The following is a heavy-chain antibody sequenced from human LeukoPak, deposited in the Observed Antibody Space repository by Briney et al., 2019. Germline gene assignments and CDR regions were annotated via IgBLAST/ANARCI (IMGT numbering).Heavy chain of an antibody. CDR2: IYYSGST. J-gene: IGHJ5*02. V-gene: IGHV4-59*08. CDR3: ARHGRKSSSWHNNWFDP. D-gene: IGHD6-13*01. CDR1: GGSISSYY. Sequence: SETLSLTCTVSGGSISSYYWSWIRQPPGKGLEWIGYIYYSGSTNYDPSLKSRVTISVDTSKNQFSLKLSSVPAADTAVYYCARHGRKSSSWHNNWFDPWGQGTLVTVSS.